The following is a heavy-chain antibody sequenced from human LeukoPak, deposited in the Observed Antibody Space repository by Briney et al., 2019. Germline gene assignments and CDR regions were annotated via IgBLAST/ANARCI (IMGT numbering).Heavy chain of an antibody. CDR2: IKSDGRST. CDR1: GFTFNTYW. CDR3: ARDRRSGSWYPSLGY. Sequence: PGGSLRLSCAASGFTFNTYWMNWVRQAPGKGLEWVSRIKSDGRSTNYAASVKRRFTISRANAKNTLYLQMNSLRAADTAVYYCARDRRSGSWYPSLGYWGQGTLVTVSS. V-gene: IGHV3-74*01. D-gene: IGHD6-13*01. J-gene: IGHJ4*02.